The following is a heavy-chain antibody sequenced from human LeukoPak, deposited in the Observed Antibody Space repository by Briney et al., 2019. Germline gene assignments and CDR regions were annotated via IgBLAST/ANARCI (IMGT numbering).Heavy chain of an antibody. J-gene: IGHJ5*02. CDR3: ARDRRHCSSTSCYSKGFDP. Sequence: GGSLRLSCAASGFTLSSYSMNWVRQAPGKGRECGSSISSNSSYIYYADSVKGRFTISRDNAKNSLCLQMNSLRAEDTAVYYCARDRRHCSSTSCYSKGFDPWGQGTLVTVSS. D-gene: IGHD2-2*01. CDR2: ISSNSSYI. CDR1: GFTLSSYS. V-gene: IGHV3-21*01.